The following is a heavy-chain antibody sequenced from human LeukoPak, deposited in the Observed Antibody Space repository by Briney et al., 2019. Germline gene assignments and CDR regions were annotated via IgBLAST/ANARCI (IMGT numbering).Heavy chain of an antibody. CDR2: INPNRGGA. D-gene: IGHD3-10*01. Sequence: ASVKVSCKSSGYTFTGYYMDWGRQAPGQGLELMGWINPNRGGANYAQEFQVRVSITRYTAISKTYMELSRLRSEYKAAVYCAIDVFRNKRPGQLITIVRVVIMEFDYWGQGTLVTVSS. CDR3: AIDVFRNKRPGQLITIVRVVIMEFDY. CDR1: GYTFTGYY. J-gene: IGHJ4*02. V-gene: IGHV1-2*02.